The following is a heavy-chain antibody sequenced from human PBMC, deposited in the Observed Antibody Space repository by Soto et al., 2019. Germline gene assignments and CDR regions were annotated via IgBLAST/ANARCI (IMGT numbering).Heavy chain of an antibody. J-gene: IGHJ5*02. CDR3: ARPTRYYYDSSGQSAWFDH. CDR1: GGTFSSYA. D-gene: IGHD3-22*01. V-gene: IGHV1-69*12. CDR2: TIPIFGTA. Sequence: QVQLVQSGAEVKKPGSSVKVSCKASGGTFSSYAISWVRQAPGQGLEWMGGTIPIFGTANYAQKFQGRVTITADESTSTAYMERSSLRSEDTAVYYCARPTRYYYDSSGQSAWFDHWGQGTLVTVSS.